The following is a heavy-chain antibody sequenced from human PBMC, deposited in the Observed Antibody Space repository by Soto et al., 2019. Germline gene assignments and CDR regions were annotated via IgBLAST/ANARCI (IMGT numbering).Heavy chain of an antibody. Sequence: ASVKVSCKASGYTFTSYDINWVRQATGQGLEWMGWMNPNSGNTGYAQKFQGRVTMTRNTSISTAYMELSSLRSEDTAVYYCARGPNTVVVGDYWGQGTLVTVSS. J-gene: IGHJ4*02. CDR3: ARGPNTVVVGDY. CDR1: GYTFTSYD. CDR2: MNPNSGNT. V-gene: IGHV1-8*01. D-gene: IGHD3-22*01.